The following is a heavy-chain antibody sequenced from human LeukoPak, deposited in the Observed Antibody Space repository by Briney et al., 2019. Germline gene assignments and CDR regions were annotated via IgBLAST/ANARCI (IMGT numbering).Heavy chain of an antibody. CDR3: ARETAVNNWFDP. CDR1: GSTFDDYG. D-gene: IGHD2-21*02. Sequence: GGSLRLSCAASGSTFDDYGMSWVRQAPGKGLEWVSGINWNGGSTGYADCVKGRFTISRDNAKNSLDLQMNSLRAEDTAVYYCARETAVNNWFDPWGQGTLVTVSS. V-gene: IGHV3-20*04. J-gene: IGHJ5*02. CDR2: INWNGGST.